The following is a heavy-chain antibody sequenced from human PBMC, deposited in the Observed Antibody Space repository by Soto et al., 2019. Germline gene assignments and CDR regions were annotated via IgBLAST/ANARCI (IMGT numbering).Heavy chain of an antibody. CDR1: GYTFTSYY. V-gene: IGHV1-46*03. Sequence: ASVKVSCKASGYTFTSYYMHWVRQAPGQGLEWMGIINPSGGSTSYAQKFQGRVTMTRDTSTSTVYMELSSLRSEDTAVYYCAKSSYSSSAPFYYYYMDVWGKGTTVTVSS. D-gene: IGHD6-13*01. J-gene: IGHJ6*03. CDR2: INPSGGST. CDR3: AKSSYSSSAPFYYYYMDV.